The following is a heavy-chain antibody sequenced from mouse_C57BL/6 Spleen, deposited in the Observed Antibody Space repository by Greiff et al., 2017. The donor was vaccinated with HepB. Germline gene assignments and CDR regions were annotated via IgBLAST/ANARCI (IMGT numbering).Heavy chain of an antibody. V-gene: IGHV5-9*01. Sequence: DVHLVESGGGLVKPGGSLKLSCAASGFTFSSYTMSWVRQTPEKRLEWVATISGGGGNTYYPDSVKGRFTISRDNAKNTLYLQMSSLRSEDTALYYCATYDYSYAMDYWGQGTSVTVSS. CDR2: ISGGGGNT. J-gene: IGHJ4*01. CDR3: ATYDYSYAMDY. CDR1: GFTFSSYT. D-gene: IGHD2-4*01.